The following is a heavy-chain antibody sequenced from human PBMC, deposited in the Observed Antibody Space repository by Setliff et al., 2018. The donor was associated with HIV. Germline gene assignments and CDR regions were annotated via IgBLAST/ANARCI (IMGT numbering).Heavy chain of an antibody. Sequence: SETLSLTCAVYGGSFSDHYWSWIRQPPGKGLEWIGEIYHSGSTIYNPSLKSRVTISVDTSKNQFSLKLSSVTAADTAVYYCARRPYYFDSWGQGTLVTVS. V-gene: IGHV4-34*01. J-gene: IGHJ4*02. D-gene: IGHD6-6*01. CDR3: ARRPYYFDS. CDR1: GGSFSDHY. CDR2: IYHSGST.